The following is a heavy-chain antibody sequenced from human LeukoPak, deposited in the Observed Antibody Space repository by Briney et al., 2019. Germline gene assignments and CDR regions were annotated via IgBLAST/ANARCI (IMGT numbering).Heavy chain of an antibody. J-gene: IGHJ2*01. CDR1: GGSISSSSYY. CDR2: IYYSGST. CDR3: ARRKGPGANWYFDL. V-gene: IGHV4-39*07. D-gene: IGHD1-14*01. Sequence: SETLSLTCTVSGGSISSSSYYWGWIRQPPGKGLEWIGSIYYSGSTYYNPSLKSRVTISVDTSKNQFSLKLSSVTAADTAVYYCARRKGPGANWYFDLWGRGTLVTVSS.